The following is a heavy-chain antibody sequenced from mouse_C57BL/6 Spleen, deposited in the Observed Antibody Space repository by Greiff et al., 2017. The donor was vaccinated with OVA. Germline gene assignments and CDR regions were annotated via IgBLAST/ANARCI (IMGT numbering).Heavy chain of an antibody. CDR2: IDPNSGGT. V-gene: IGHV1-72*01. CDR1: GYTFTSYW. CDR3: ARGVITTVVAPFDY. J-gene: IGHJ2*01. D-gene: IGHD1-1*01. Sequence: QVQLKQPGAELVKPGASVKLSCKASGYTFTSYWMHWVKQRPGRGLEWIGRIDPNSGGTKYNEKFKSKATLTVDKPSSTAYMQLSSLTSEDSAVYYCARGVITTVVAPFDYWGQGTTLTVSS.